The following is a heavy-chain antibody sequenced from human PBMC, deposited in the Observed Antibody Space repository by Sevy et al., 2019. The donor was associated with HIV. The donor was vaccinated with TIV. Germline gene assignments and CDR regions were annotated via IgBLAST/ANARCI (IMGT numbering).Heavy chain of an antibody. D-gene: IGHD3-16*01. Sequence: GGSLRLSCAASGFTFSDYRMHWVRQAPGKGLEWVAVISYDGRNNKYNADSVKGPFTSSRDKSKNTVYMQRTSVRAEDTSLYSCARDRGEILSSAFDYWGQGTLVTVSS. CDR3: ARDRGEILSSAFDY. CDR1: GFTFSDYR. CDR2: ISYDGRNNK. V-gene: IGHV3-30*04. J-gene: IGHJ4*02.